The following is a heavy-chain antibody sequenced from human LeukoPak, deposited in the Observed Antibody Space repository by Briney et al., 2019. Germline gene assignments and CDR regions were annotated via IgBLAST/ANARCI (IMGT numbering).Heavy chain of an antibody. Sequence: GVSVKVSFKASGYTFTSYGISWVRQAPGQGLEWMGWISAYNGNTNYAQKLQDRVTMTTDTSTSTAYVELRSLRSDDTAVYYCAREPTSYYYDSYGYYTRDYFDYWGQGTLVTVSS. CDR2: ISAYNGNT. D-gene: IGHD3-22*01. CDR1: GYTFTSYG. V-gene: IGHV1-18*01. CDR3: AREPTSYYYDSYGYYTRDYFDY. J-gene: IGHJ4*02.